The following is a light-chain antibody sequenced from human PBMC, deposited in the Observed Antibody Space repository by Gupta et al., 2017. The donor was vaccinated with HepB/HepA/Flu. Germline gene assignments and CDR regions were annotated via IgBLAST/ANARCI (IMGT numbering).Light chain of an antibody. J-gene: IGLJ2*01. V-gene: IGLV2-14*01. CDR2: DVT. Sequence: QSALTQPASVSGSPGQSIPISCTETSSDVGGYNFVSWYQQYPGKAPKLLIYDVTNRPSGVSSRFSGSKSGNTASLTIAGLHAEDEADYYCNSFTTSGSRVVFGGGTRLTVL. CDR3: NSFTTSGSRVV. CDR1: SSDVGGYNF.